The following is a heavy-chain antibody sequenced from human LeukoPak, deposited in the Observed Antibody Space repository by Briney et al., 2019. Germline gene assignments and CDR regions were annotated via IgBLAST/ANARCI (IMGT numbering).Heavy chain of an antibody. CDR1: GYPFRNYD. J-gene: IGHJ3*02. Sequence: ASVKVSCKTSGYPFRNYDINWVRQATGQGLEWMGWINPHSGKTGYAQKFQGRVTMTTDTSANTAYMDLSSLRSEDTAVYYCARGSIGGFGAFDIWGQGTMVTVSS. D-gene: IGHD3-3*01. CDR3: ARGSIGGFGAFDI. CDR2: INPHSGKT. V-gene: IGHV1-8*01.